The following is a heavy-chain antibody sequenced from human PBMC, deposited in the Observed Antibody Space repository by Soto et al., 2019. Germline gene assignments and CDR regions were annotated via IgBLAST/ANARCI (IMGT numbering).Heavy chain of an antibody. D-gene: IGHD2-2*01. V-gene: IGHV1-2*04. J-gene: IGHJ6*02. CDR2: INPNSGGT. CDR1: GYTFTGYY. CDR3: ARDMASLGTCSSTSCYGPVGYYGMDV. Sequence: GASVKVSCKASGYTFTGYYMHWVRQTPGQGLEWMGWINPNSGGTNYAQKFQGWVTMTRDTSISTAYMELSRLRSDDTAVYYCARDMASLGTCSSTSCYGPVGYYGMDVWGQGTTVTVSS.